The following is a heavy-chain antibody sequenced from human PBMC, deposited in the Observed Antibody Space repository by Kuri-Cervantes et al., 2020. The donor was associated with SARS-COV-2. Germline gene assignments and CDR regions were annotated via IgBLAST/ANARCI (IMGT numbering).Heavy chain of an antibody. D-gene: IGHD2-21*02. V-gene: IGHV3-33*01. CDR3: VRDSCGGDCYSGGDY. CDR1: GFTFSNCG. Sequence: GGSLRLSCAASGFTFSNCGMHWVRQAPGKGLEWVALIWYDGSKRHYANSVRGRFTISRDQSKNTLFLQMNSLRAEDTAVYYCVRDSCGGDCYSGGDYWGQGTLVTVSS. J-gene: IGHJ4*02. CDR2: IWYDGSKR.